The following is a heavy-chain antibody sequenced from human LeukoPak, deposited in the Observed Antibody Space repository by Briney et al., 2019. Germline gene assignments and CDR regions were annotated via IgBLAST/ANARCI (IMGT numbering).Heavy chain of an antibody. CDR3: AKDRHSSLDY. CDR1: GFTFTSYA. J-gene: IGHJ4*02. D-gene: IGHD6-13*01. Sequence: GGSLRLSCAASGFTFTSYAMTWVRQAPGEGLEWVSSVSGSGTGTYYADSVKGRFTISRDNAKNTLYLQMNSLRAEDTAVYYCAKDRHSSLDYWGQGTLVTVSS. V-gene: IGHV3-23*01. CDR2: VSGSGTGT.